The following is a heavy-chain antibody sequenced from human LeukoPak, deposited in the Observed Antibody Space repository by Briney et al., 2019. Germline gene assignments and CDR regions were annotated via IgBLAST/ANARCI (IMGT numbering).Heavy chain of an antibody. CDR1: GFTFDDYA. D-gene: IGHD3-22*01. CDR3: ARVSRGPHPYYYDSSGYMDY. Sequence: PGRSLRLSCAASGFTFDDYAMHWVRQAPGKGLEWVSGISWNSGSIGYADSVKGRFTISRDNAKNSLYLQMNSLRAEDTALYYCARVSRGPHPYYYDSSGYMDYWGQGTLVTVSS. V-gene: IGHV3-9*01. J-gene: IGHJ4*02. CDR2: ISWNSGSI.